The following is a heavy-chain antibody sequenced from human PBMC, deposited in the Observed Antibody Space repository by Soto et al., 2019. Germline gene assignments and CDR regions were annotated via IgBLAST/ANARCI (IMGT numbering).Heavy chain of an antibody. Sequence: PGGSLRLSCAASGFTFSSYDMHWVRQATGKGLEWVSAIGTAGDTYYPGSVKGRFTISRENAKNSLYLQMNSLRAGDTAVYYCARGIADSSDCYGLDVWGQGTTVTVSS. V-gene: IGHV3-13*04. CDR3: ARGIADSSDCYGLDV. CDR1: GFTFSSYD. D-gene: IGHD6-13*01. J-gene: IGHJ6*02. CDR2: IGTAGDT.